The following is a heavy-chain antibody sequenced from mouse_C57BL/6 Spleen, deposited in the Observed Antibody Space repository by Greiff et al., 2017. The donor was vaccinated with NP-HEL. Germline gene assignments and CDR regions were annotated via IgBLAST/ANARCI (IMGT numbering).Heavy chain of an antibody. Sequence: VQLQQSGPELVKPGASVKISCKASGYAFSSSWMNWVKQRPGKGLEWIGRIYPGDGDTNYNGKFKGKATLTADKSSSAAYMQLSSLTSEDSAVYFGARLGDYDGFAYWGQGTLVTVSA. J-gene: IGHJ3*01. V-gene: IGHV1-82*01. CDR1: GYAFSSSW. CDR2: IYPGDGDT. CDR3: ARLGDYDGFAY. D-gene: IGHD2-4*01.